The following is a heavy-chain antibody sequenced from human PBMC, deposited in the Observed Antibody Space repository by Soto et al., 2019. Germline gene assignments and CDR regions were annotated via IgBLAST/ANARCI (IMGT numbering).Heavy chain of an antibody. D-gene: IGHD3-3*01. CDR3: ARGGYDFWSGYYRAHAFDI. CDR1: GGSFSGYY. CDR2: INHSGST. Sequence: PSETLSLTCAVYGGSFSGYYWSWIRQPPGKGLEWIGEINHSGSTNYNPSLKSRVTISVDTSKNQFSLKLSSVTAADTAVYYCARGGYDFWSGYYRAHAFDIWGQGTMVTVS. J-gene: IGHJ3*02. V-gene: IGHV4-34*01.